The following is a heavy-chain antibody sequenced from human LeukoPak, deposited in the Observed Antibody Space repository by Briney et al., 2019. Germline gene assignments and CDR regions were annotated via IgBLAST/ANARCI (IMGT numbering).Heavy chain of an antibody. CDR2: IASDGSST. CDR1: GFTFSSYW. V-gene: IGHV3-74*01. CDR3: ARGGGLDV. Sequence: GGSLRLSCAASGFTFSSYWMNWVRQAPGKGLVWVSRIASDGSSTTYADSVKGRFSISRDNAKNTLYLQMNSLRVEDTAVYYCARGGGLDVWGQGATVTVSS. D-gene: IGHD3-16*01. J-gene: IGHJ6*02.